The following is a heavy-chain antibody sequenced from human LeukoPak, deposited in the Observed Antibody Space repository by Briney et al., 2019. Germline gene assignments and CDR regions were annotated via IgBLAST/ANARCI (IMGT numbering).Heavy chain of an antibody. Sequence: PGGSLRLSCAASGFTFSNAWMSWVRQAPGKGLEWVGRIKSKTDGGTTDYAAPVKGRFTISRDDSKNTLYLQMNSLKTEDTAVYYCTTMSHPPCLRFGECQVPYYFDYWGQGTLVTVSS. CDR2: IKSKTDGGTT. V-gene: IGHV3-15*01. J-gene: IGHJ4*02. D-gene: IGHD3-10*01. CDR3: TTMSHPPCLRFGECQVPYYFDY. CDR1: GFTFSNAW.